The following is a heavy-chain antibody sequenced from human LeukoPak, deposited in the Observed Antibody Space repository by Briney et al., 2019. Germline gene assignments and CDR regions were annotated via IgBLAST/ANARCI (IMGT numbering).Heavy chain of an antibody. CDR2: IWYDGSSK. Sequence: GSLRLSCAASGFTFSSYGMHWVRHAPGKGLEWVAVIWYDGSSKYYADSVKGRFTISRDNSKNTLYLQMNSLRAEDTAVYYCARVLLPLYGMDVWGQGTTVTVSS. CDR1: GFTFSSYG. V-gene: IGHV3-33*01. J-gene: IGHJ6*02. CDR3: ARVLLPLYGMDV. D-gene: IGHD3-22*01.